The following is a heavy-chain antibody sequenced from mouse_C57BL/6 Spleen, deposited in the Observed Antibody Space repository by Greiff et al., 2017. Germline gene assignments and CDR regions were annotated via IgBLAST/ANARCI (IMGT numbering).Heavy chain of an antibody. CDR2: IYPRGGNT. CDR1: GYTFTSYG. Sequence: QVQLQQSGAELARPGASVKLSCKASGYTFTSYGISWVKQRTGQGLEWIGEIYPRGGNTYYNEKFKGKATLTADKSSSTAYMELRSMTAEDSAVYFCARETGSYFDDWGQGTTLTVSS. J-gene: IGHJ2*01. CDR3: ARETGSYFDD. D-gene: IGHD4-1*01. V-gene: IGHV1-81*01.